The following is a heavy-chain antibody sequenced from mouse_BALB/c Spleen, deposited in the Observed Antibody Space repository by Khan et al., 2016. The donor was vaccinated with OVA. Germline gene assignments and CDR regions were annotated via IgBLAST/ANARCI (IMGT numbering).Heavy chain of an antibody. J-gene: IGHJ3*01. Sequence: QVQLQQSGAELVRPGASVKLSCEASGYTFTNYWVNWIKQSPKQGLEWIGRIDPYDSETHYNQNFKDKAILTVDKSSSTAYMQLSSLTSEDSAVYFCARNPFAYWGQGTLVTVSA. V-gene: IGHV1-52*01. CDR3: ARNPFAY. CDR2: IDPYDSET. CDR1: GYTFTNYW.